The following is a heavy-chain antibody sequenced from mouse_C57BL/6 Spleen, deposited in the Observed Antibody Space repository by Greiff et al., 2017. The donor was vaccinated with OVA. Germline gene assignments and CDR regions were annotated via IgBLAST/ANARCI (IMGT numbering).Heavy chain of an antibody. CDR2: IIPNNGGT. D-gene: IGHD1-1*01. CDR3: ARLGYYGVDWYFDV. V-gene: IGHV1-26*01. CDR1: GYTFPNYY. J-gene: IGHJ1*03. Sequence: EVRLQQSGPELVKPGASVRISCKASGYTFPNYYMNWVKQSHGRSLAGIGDIIPNNGGTSYNQKFKGKATLTVDKSSSTAYMELRSLTSEDSAVYYCARLGYYGVDWYFDVWGTGTTVTVSS.